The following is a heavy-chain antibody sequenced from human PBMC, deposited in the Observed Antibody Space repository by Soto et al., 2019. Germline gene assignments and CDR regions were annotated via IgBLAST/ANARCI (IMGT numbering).Heavy chain of an antibody. CDR2: TFYEGST. Sequence: SETLSLTCIVSGGSIRRYYWSWIRQPPGKGLEWIGYTFYEGSTRYNPSLKSRVTVSIDTSKDQFSLSLRPVTAADTAVYYCAREYSSPAYNWFDPWGQGTLVTVSS. V-gene: IGHV4-59*01. CDR1: GGSIRRYY. CDR3: AREYSSPAYNWFDP. J-gene: IGHJ5*02. D-gene: IGHD6-13*01.